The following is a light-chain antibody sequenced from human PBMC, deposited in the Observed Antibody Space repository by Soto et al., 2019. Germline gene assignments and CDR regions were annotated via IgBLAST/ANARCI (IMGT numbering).Light chain of an antibody. CDR2: GAS. Sequence: EIVLTQSPGTLSLSPGERATLSCRASQSVSSNYLAWYQQKPGQAPRLLIYGASSRATGIPDRFSGSGSGTDFILTISRLEPEDSSVYYCQQYSNSPASITFGQGTRLEIK. CDR1: QSVSSNY. CDR3: QQYSNSPASIT. V-gene: IGKV3-20*01. J-gene: IGKJ5*01.